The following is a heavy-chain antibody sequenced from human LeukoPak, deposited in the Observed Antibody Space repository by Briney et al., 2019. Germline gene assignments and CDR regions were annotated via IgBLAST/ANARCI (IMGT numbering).Heavy chain of an antibody. J-gene: IGHJ4*02. CDR3: ARHYYDSSGSDYYFDY. CDR1: GGSISSYY. Sequence: SETLSLTCTVSGGSISSYYWSWIRQPPGEGLEWIGYIYYSGSTNYNPSLKSRVTISVDTSKNQFSLKLISVTAADTAVYYCARHYYDSSGSDYYFDYWGQGTLVTVSS. CDR2: IYYSGST. D-gene: IGHD3-22*01. V-gene: IGHV4-59*08.